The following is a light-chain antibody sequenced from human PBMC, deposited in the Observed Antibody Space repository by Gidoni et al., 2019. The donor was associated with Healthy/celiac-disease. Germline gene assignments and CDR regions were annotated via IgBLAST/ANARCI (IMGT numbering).Light chain of an antibody. CDR1: QSVSSY. Sequence: EIVLTQSPATLSLSPGERATLSCRASQSVSSYLAWYQQKPGQAPRLLIYDASNRATGIPARFSGSGSGTDFTLTISSLEPEDFAVYYCQSAGTFGQGTKVEIK. V-gene: IGKV3-11*01. CDR2: DAS. CDR3: QSAGT. J-gene: IGKJ1*01.